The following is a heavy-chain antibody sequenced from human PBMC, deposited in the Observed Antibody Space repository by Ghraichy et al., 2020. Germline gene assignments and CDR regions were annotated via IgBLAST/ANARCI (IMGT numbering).Heavy chain of an antibody. V-gene: IGHV1-46*01. Sequence: ASVKVSCKASGYTFTSYYMHWVRQAPGQGLEWMGIINPSGGSTSYAQKFQGRVTMTRDTSTSTVYMELSSLRSEDTAVYYCARRKITMVRGAAFDYWGQGTLVTVSS. CDR2: INPSGGST. J-gene: IGHJ4*02. D-gene: IGHD3-10*01. CDR3: ARRKITMVRGAAFDY. CDR1: GYTFTSYY.